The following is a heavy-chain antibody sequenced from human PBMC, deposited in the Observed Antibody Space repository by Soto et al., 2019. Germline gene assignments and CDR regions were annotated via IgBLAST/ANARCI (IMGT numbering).Heavy chain of an antibody. CDR1: AFSFSSYG. V-gene: IGHV3-30-3*01. D-gene: IGHD6-19*01. CDR2: ISYDGNNR. CDR3: ARDRSPYSSRWAPYYYYDMDV. J-gene: IGHJ6*02. Sequence: QVQLVESGGGVVQPGRSLRLSCAASAFSFSSYGMDWVRQAPGKVLEWVAVISYDGNNRHYADSVKGRFTISRDNSKNTLYLQLNSLRAEATAIYYCARDRSPYSSRWAPYYYYDMDVCGQGPTLTVSS.